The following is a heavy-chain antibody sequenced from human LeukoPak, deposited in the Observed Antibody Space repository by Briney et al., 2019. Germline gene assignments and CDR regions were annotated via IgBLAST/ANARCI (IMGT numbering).Heavy chain of an antibody. CDR3: AKARFTVTYYFDY. V-gene: IGHV3-23*01. Sequence: PGGSLRLSCAASGFTFSSYAMSWVRQDPGKGLEWVSAISGNGGSTYYADSVKGRFTISRDNSKNTLYLQMNSLRAEDTAVYYCAKARFTVTYYFDYWGQGTLVTVSS. CDR2: ISGNGGST. CDR1: GFTFSSYA. D-gene: IGHD4-11*01. J-gene: IGHJ4*02.